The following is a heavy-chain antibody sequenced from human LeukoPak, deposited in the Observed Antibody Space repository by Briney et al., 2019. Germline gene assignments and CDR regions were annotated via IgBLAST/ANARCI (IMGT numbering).Heavy chain of an antibody. CDR3: ARERGQLMEFDWFDP. Sequence: GGSLRLSCAASGFTFSDFSISWVRQAPGKGLEWLSYISKSGTDIYYADSVKGRFTISRDNAKSSLYLQMNSLRDEDTAVYYCARERGQLMEFDWFDPWGQGTLVIVSP. J-gene: IGHJ5*02. CDR2: ISKSGTDI. CDR1: GFTFSDFS. V-gene: IGHV3-48*02. D-gene: IGHD6-13*01.